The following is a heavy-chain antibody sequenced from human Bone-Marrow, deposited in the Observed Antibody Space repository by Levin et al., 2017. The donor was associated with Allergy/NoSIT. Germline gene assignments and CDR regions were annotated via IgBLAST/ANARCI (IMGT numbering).Heavy chain of an antibody. V-gene: IGHV3-66*04. D-gene: IGHD6-19*01. CDR2: LYSDGRT. J-gene: IGHJ5*02. CDR3: AGHSGGWYGRGWFDP. CDR1: GFTVSSNY. Sequence: GESLKISCAASGFTVSSNYMSWVRQAPGKGLEWVSVLYSDGRTYYADSVKGRFTISRDNPKNSLYLQMNSLRDEDTAAYYCAGHSGGWYGRGWFDPWGQGTLVTVSS.